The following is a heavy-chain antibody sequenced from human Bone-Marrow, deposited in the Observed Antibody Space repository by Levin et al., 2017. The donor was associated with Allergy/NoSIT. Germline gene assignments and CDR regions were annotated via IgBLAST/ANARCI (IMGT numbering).Heavy chain of an antibody. Sequence: AGGSLRLSCAASGFTFDDYAMHWVRQAPGKGLEWVSGISWNSGSIGYADSVKGRFTISRDNAKNSLYLQMNSLRAEDTALYYCAKDSDGTAMVSSKDWYFDLWGRGTLVTVSS. J-gene: IGHJ2*01. CDR1: GFTFDDYA. V-gene: IGHV3-9*01. CDR2: ISWNSGSI. D-gene: IGHD5-18*01. CDR3: AKDSDGTAMVSSKDWYFDL.